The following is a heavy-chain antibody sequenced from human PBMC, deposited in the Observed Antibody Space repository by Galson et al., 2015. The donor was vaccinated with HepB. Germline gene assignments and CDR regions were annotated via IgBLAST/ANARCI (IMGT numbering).Heavy chain of an antibody. V-gene: IGHV3-74*03. D-gene: IGHD1-26*01. CDR2: INPDGTTT. CDR1: EFTFSQHW. CDR3: ARGPAVSGRYYSGDY. J-gene: IGHJ4*02. Sequence: SLRLSCAASEFTFSQHWMHWVRQAPGKGLVWVSRINPDGTTTTYADSVKGRFTVSRDNAKNTLYLQMNSLGAEDTAVYYCARGPAVSGRYYSGDYWGQGTLVTVSS.